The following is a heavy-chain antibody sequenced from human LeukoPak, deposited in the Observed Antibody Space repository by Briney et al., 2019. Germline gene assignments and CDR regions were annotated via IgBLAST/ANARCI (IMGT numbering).Heavy chain of an antibody. V-gene: IGHV4-31*03. J-gene: IGHJ4*02. Sequence: PSETLSLTCTVSGGSISSGGYYWSWIRQHPGKGLEWIGYIYYSGSTYYNPSLKSRVTISVDTSKYQFSLKLSSVTAADTAVYYCARDSTGADFDYWGQGTLVTVSS. CDR1: GGSISSGGYY. CDR3: ARDSTGADFDY. CDR2: IYYSGST. D-gene: IGHD6-13*01.